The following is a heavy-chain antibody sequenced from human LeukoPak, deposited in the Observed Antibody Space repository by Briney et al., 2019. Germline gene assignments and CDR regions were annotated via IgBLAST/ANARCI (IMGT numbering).Heavy chain of an antibody. V-gene: IGHV4-4*07. CDR2: IYTSGNTNYNT. CDR3: ARDLGPVRSGWLDP. Sequence: PSETLSLTCTVSGASISSYYWSWIRQPAGKGLEWIGRIYTSGNTNYNTNYNPSLKSRVTMSVDTSKNHFSLKLSSVTAADTAVYYCARDLGPVRSGWLDPWGQGTLVTVSS. CDR1: GASISSYY. J-gene: IGHJ5*02. D-gene: IGHD3-10*01.